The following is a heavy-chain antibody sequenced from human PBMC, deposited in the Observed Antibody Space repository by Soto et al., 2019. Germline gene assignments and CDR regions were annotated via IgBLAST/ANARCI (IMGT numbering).Heavy chain of an antibody. J-gene: IGHJ6*02. V-gene: IGHV1-69*01. D-gene: IGHD2-2*01. CDR3: AREGYCSSTSCRGMDV. CDR1: GGTFSSYA. Sequence: QVQLVQSGAEVKKPGSSVKVSCKASGGTFSSYAISWVRQAPGQGLEWMGGIIPIFGTANYAQKFQGRVTITADESTSTAYMNLTSLRSEDTAVYYCAREGYCSSTSCRGMDVWGQGTTVTVSS. CDR2: IIPIFGTA.